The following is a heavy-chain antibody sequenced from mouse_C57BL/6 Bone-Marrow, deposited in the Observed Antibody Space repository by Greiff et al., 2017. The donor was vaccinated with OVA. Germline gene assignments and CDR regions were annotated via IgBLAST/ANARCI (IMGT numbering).Heavy chain of an antibody. CDR2: IDPSDSYT. CDR1: GYTFTSYW. V-gene: IGHV1-69*01. D-gene: IGHD1-1*01. J-gene: IGHJ1*03. Sequence: VKLQQPGAELVMPGASVKLSCKASGYTFTSYWMHWVKQRPGQGLEWIGEIDPSDSYTNYNQKFKGKSTLTVDKSSSTAYMQLSSLTSEDSAVYYCAREAYYYGSSGYFDVWGTGTTVTVSS. CDR3: AREAYYYGSSGYFDV.